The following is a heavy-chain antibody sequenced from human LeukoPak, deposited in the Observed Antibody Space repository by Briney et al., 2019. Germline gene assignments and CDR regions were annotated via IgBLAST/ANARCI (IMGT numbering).Heavy chain of an antibody. CDR1: GYTFTGYY. V-gene: IGHV1-2*02. D-gene: IGHD2-21*01. Sequence: ASVKVSCKASGYTFTGYYMHWVRQAPGQGLEWMGWINPNSGGTNYAQKFQGRVTMTRDTSISTAYMELSRLRSDDTAAYYCARRGGEIPIEYKAQGSEVNVSS. CDR3: ARRGGEIPIEY. J-gene: IGHJ4*01. CDR2: INPNSGGT.